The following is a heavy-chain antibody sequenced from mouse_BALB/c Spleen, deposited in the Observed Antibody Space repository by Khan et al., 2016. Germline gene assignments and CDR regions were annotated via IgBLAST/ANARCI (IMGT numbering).Heavy chain of an antibody. CDR3: ARQMITTSAMDY. CDR1: GYTFTEYT. D-gene: IGHD2-4*01. Sequence: QVQLKQSGAELVKPGASVKLSCKASGYTFTEYTIHWVKQRSGQGLEWIGWFYPGSGSIKYNEKFKDKATLTADKSSSTVYMELSRLTSEDSVVYFCARQMITTSAMDYWGQGTSVTVSS. V-gene: IGHV1-62-2*01. J-gene: IGHJ4*01. CDR2: FYPGSGSI.